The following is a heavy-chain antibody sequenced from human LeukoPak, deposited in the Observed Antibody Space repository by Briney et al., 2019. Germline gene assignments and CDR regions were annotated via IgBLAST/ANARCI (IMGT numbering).Heavy chain of an antibody. CDR1: GFTFDDYI. CDR3: AKDLGYDYVWGEGNLYDY. Sequence: PGGSLRLSCAASGFTFDDYIMHWARQAPGKGLEWVAFVRTDGSDKYYADSVKGRFTISRDNAKNSLYLQMNSLRAEDTAVYYCAKDLGYDYVWGEGNLYDYWGQGTLVTVSS. CDR2: VRTDGSDK. V-gene: IGHV3-30*02. J-gene: IGHJ4*02. D-gene: IGHD3-16*01.